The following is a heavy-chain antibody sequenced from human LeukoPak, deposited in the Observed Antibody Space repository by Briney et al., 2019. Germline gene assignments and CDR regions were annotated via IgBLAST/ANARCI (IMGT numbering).Heavy chain of an antibody. D-gene: IGHD2-2*01. V-gene: IGHV3-30*02. CDR2: IRYDGTDK. J-gene: IGHJ6*03. Sequence: GGSLRLSCAASGFTFSSYGMHWVRQAPGKGLEWVAFIRYDGTDKYYADSVKGRFTISRDNSKNTLYLQMNSLGAEDKAVYYCAKGYCSSTTCYTGYYFYMDVWGEGTTVTVS. CDR1: GFTFSSYG. CDR3: AKGYCSSTTCYTGYYFYMDV.